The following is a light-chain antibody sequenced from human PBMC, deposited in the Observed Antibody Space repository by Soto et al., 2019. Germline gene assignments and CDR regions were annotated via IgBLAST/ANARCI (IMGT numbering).Light chain of an antibody. Sequence: QSALTQPASVSGSPGQSITISCTGTSSDVGCYSLVSWYQQHPGKAPKLMIYEGSKRPSGVSNRFSGSKSGNTASLTISGLQAEDDADYYCCSYAGGSTLVFGGGTKLTVL. J-gene: IGLJ2*01. CDR3: CSYAGGSTLV. CDR1: SSDVGCYSL. CDR2: EGS. V-gene: IGLV2-23*01.